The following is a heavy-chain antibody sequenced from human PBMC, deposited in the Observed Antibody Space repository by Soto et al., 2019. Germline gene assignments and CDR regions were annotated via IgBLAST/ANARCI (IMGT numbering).Heavy chain of an antibody. Sequence: EVQLVESGGGLVQPGGSLRLSCAASGFTFDIYWMSWVRQAPGKGLEWVATIKFDAREKKYVDSVRGRFTMSRDNAKNSQYLQMDSLRFDDTAVYYCARGSGYGSGSFVNHNLDCWGHGTQVTVSP. J-gene: IGHJ4*01. D-gene: IGHD3-10*01. CDR1: GFTFDIYW. V-gene: IGHV3-7*01. CDR2: IKFDAREK. CDR3: ARGSGYGSGSFVNHNLDC.